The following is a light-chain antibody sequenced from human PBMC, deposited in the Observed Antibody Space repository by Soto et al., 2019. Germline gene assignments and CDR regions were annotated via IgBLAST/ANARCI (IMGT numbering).Light chain of an antibody. V-gene: IGKV3-20*01. J-gene: IGKJ3*01. CDR3: QHYGSSPGLFT. Sequence: EAVLTQSPGSLSLSPGERATLSCRASQSVSSNYLAWYQQKPGQAPRLLIHGASSRATGIPDRFSGSGSGTDFTLTISRLEPEDFAVYYCQHYGSSPGLFTFGPGTKVEIK. CDR1: QSVSSNY. CDR2: GAS.